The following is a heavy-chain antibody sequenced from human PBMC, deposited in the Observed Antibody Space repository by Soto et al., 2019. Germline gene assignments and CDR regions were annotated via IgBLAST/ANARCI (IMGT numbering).Heavy chain of an antibody. J-gene: IGHJ4*02. CDR3: ARGGVYSSSSGYYFDY. CDR1: GYTFTYRY. D-gene: IGHD6-6*01. Sequence: SVKVSCKASGYTFTYRYLHWVRQAPGQALEWMGWITPFNGHTNYAQKFQDRVTITRDRSMSTAYMELSSLRSEDTAMYYCARGGVYSSSSGYYFDYWGQGTLVTVSS. CDR2: ITPFNGHT. V-gene: IGHV1-45*02.